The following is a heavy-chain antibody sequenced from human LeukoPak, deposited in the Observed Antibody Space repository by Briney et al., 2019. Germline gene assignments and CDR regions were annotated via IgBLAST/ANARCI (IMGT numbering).Heavy chain of an antibody. CDR2: FIPIFGTA. J-gene: IGHJ3*02. CDR3: ARADCSSTSCPSYDAFDI. D-gene: IGHD2-2*01. Sequence: SGKVSCKAAGGTVSSYVTIWVRQAAGQGREWLGGFIPIFGTANYAQKFQGRVTITTDESTSTAYMELSSLRSEDTAVYYCARADCSSTSCPSYDAFDIWGQGTMVTVSS. CDR1: GGTVSSYV. V-gene: IGHV1-69*05.